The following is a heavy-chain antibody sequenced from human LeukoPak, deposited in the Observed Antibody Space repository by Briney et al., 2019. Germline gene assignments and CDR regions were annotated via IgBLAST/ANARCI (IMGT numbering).Heavy chain of an antibody. CDR3: SGLRDGYPVSFDY. CDR1: GFTFSGSS. Sequence: GGSLRLSCAASGFTFSGSSIHWVRQASGQGLEWVGRIRSKTNTYATAYAASVKGRFTISRDDSKNTAYLQMNGLKTEAPAVYYCSGLRDGYPVSFDYWGQGTLVTVSS. J-gene: IGHJ4*02. CDR2: IRSKTNTYAT. D-gene: IGHD5-24*01. V-gene: IGHV3-73*01.